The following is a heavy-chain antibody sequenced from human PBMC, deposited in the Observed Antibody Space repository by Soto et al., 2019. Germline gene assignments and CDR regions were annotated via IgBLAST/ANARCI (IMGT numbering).Heavy chain of an antibody. CDR1: GGSMSGSRYY. D-gene: IGHD2-15*01. Sequence: SETLSLTCTVSGGSMSGSRYYWGWIRQPPGKGPQWIGSIYYSGTTYDNPSLMSRVAISVDTSKNQFSLKLSSVTAADTAVYYCATAVVAASYYFDLWGQGNLVTLSS. J-gene: IGHJ4*02. V-gene: IGHV4-39*01. CDR3: ATAVVAASYYFDL. CDR2: IYYSGTT.